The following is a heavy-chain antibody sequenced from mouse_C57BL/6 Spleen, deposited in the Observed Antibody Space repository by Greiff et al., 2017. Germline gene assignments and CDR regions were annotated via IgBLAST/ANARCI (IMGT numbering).Heavy chain of an antibody. CDR3: SRGYGPGYFDD. V-gene: IGHV1-22*01. CDR2: INPNNGGT. CDR1: GYTFTDYN. J-gene: IGHJ2*01. Sequence: VQLQQSGPELVKPGASVKMSCKASGYTFTDYNMHWVKQSHGKSLEWIGYINPNNGGTSYNQKFKGKATLTVNKSSSTAYMELRSLTSEDSAVYYCSRGYGPGYFDDWGQGTTLTVSS. D-gene: IGHD1-1*02.